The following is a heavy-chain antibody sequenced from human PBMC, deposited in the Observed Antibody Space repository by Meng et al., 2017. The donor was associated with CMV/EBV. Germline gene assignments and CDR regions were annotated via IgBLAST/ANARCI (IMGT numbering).Heavy chain of an antibody. CDR3: ARERSQLDSSGYDD. CDR1: GFTFSSYE. CDR2: ISSSGSTI. D-gene: IGHD3-22*01. J-gene: IGHJ4*02. V-gene: IGHV3-48*03. Sequence: GESLKISCAASGFTFSSYEMNWVRQAPGKGLEWVSYISSSGSTIYYADSVKGRFTISRDNAKNSLYLQMNSLRAEDTAVYYCARERSQLDSSGYDDWGQGTLVTVSS.